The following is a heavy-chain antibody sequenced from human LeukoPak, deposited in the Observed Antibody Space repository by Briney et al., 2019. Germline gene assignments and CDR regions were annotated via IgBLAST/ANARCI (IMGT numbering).Heavy chain of an antibody. V-gene: IGHV3-30*02. CDR1: GFTFSSYG. D-gene: IGHD6-13*01. CDR2: IRSDGSNK. J-gene: IGHJ3*02. CDR3: VKDRSSSWYDAFDI. Sequence: GGSLRLSCAASGFTFSSYGMHWVRQAPGKGLEWVAFIRSDGSNKYYADSVKGRFTISRDNSKNTLYLQMNSLRAEDTAVYYCVKDRSSSWYDAFDIWGQGTMVTVSS.